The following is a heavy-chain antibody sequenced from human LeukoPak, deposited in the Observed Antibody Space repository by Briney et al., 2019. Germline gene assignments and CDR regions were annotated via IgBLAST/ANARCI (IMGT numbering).Heavy chain of an antibody. J-gene: IGHJ2*01. CDR3: ASSPPTGTTWYFDL. Sequence: GGSLRLSCAASGFTVSSNYMSWVRQAPGKGLEWVSVIYSGGSTYYADSVKDRFTISRDNSKNTLYLQMNSLRAEDTAVYYCASSPPTGTTWYFDLWGRGTLVTVSS. V-gene: IGHV3-66*01. CDR2: IYSGGST. D-gene: IGHD1-7*01. CDR1: GFTVSSNY.